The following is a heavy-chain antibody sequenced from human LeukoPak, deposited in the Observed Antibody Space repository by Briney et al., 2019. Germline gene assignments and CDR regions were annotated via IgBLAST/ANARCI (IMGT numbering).Heavy chain of an antibody. D-gene: IGHD1-26*01. V-gene: IGHV3-74*01. J-gene: IGHJ4*02. Sequence: GGSLPLSCPASGFTYRSYWMHWLRQAPGKGLVCVSRITSDGSSTSYADSVRGRFTISRDNAKNTVYLQMNSLRAEDTAVYYCARDLTGAVFDFWGQGTLVTVSS. CDR2: ITSDGSST. CDR1: GFTYRSYW. CDR3: ARDLTGAVFDF.